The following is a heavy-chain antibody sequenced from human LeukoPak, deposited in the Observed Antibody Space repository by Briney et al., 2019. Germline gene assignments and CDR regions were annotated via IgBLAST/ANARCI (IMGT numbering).Heavy chain of an antibody. D-gene: IGHD1-14*01. J-gene: IGHJ4*02. CDR3: ARRSNPPGRIDH. CDR2: ISGSGGST. Sequence: PGGSLRLSCEASGFTFSSYAMSWVRQAPGKGLEWVSAISGSGGSTYYADSVKGRFTISRDNSKNTMYLQMNSLKGEDTAVYYCARRSNPPGRIDHWGQGTLVTVSS. CDR1: GFTFSSYA. V-gene: IGHV3-23*01.